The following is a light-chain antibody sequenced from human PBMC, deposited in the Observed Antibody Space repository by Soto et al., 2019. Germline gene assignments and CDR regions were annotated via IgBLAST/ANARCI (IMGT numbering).Light chain of an antibody. Sequence: QSVLAQPASVSGSPGQSITISCTGTSGDIGGDVLVPWYQQHPGKAPTLMIYDISHRPSGVSDRFSGSKSGNTASLAISGLQAEDEADYHCRSYTTSNSHSVFGGGTQVTVL. CDR3: RSYTTSNSHSV. J-gene: IGLJ3*02. V-gene: IGLV2-14*01. CDR1: SGDIGGDVL. CDR2: DIS.